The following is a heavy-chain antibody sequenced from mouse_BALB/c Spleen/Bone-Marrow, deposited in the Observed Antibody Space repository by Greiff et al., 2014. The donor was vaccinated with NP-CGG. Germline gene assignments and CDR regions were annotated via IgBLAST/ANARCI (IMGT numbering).Heavy chain of an antibody. J-gene: IGHJ4*01. V-gene: IGHV14-3*02. CDR1: GFNIKDTY. Sequence: VQLQQSGAELVKPGASVKLSCTASGFNIKDTYMHWVKQRPEQGLEWIGRIDPANGNTKYDPKFQGKATITADTSSNTAYLQLSSLTXEDTAVYYCARGYYDYVYAMDYWGQGTSVTVSS. CDR2: IDPANGNT. CDR3: ARGYYDYVYAMDY. D-gene: IGHD2-4*01.